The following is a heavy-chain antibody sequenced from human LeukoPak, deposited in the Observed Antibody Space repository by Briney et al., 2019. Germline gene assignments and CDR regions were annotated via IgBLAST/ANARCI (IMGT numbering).Heavy chain of an antibody. Sequence: PGGSLRLSCAASGFTFITYTMNWVRQAPGKGLEWVSSISSSSSYIYYADSVKGRFTISRDNAKNSLFLQMNSLRAEDTAVYYCASHDYGGLTAHYWGQGTLVTVSS. D-gene: IGHD4-23*01. CDR2: ISSSSSYI. J-gene: IGHJ4*02. V-gene: IGHV3-21*01. CDR3: ASHDYGGLTAHY. CDR1: GFTFITYT.